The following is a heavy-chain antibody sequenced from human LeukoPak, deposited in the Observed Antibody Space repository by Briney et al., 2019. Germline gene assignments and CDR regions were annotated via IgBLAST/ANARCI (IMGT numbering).Heavy chain of an antibody. CDR2: IYHSGST. Sequence: SGTLSLTCDVSGDSISSSNWWNWVRQPPGKGLEWIGGIYHSGSTNYNPSLKSRVTISVDKSKNQFSLRLTSVTAADTAVFYCARRRYNYGFDSWGQGTLVTVSA. V-gene: IGHV4-4*02. D-gene: IGHD5-18*01. J-gene: IGHJ4*02. CDR1: GDSISSSNW. CDR3: ARRRYNYGFDS.